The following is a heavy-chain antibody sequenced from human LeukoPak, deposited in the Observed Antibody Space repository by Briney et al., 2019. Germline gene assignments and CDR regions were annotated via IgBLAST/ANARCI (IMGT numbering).Heavy chain of an antibody. J-gene: IGHJ4*02. CDR3: ARASSSSPDY. V-gene: IGHV3-7*01. D-gene: IGHD6-6*01. Sequence: PGGSLRLSCAASGFTFSSYAMSWVRQAPGKGLEWAANIKQDGSEKYYVDSVKGRFTISRDNAKNSLYLQMNSLRAEDTAVYYCARASSSSPDYWGQGTLVTVSS. CDR2: IKQDGSEK. CDR1: GFTFSSYA.